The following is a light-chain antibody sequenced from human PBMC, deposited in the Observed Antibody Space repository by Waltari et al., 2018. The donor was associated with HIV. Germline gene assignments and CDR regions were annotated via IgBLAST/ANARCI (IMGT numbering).Light chain of an antibody. CDR2: TAA. CDR1: QNITTF. V-gene: IGKV1-39*01. J-gene: IGKJ2*01. Sequence: DIQMTQSPSPLSASLGGRVPLACRASQNITTFLNWYQQRPGRAPELLIYTAANLQSGVSSRFRGSGSGTDFTLTISSLQPDDLATYSCQQSYRIPYTFGQGTKVHI. CDR3: QQSYRIPYT.